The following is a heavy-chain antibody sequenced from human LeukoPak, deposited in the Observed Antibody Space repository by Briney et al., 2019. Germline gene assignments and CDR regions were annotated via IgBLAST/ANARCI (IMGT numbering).Heavy chain of an antibody. J-gene: IGHJ4*02. V-gene: IGHV1-18*01. D-gene: IGHD1-14*01. CDR1: GYTFTSYG. CDR3: AIDPRNIITTPKTPPDY. Sequence: GASVKVSCKASGYTFTSYGISWVRQAPGQGLEWMGWISAYNGNTNYAQKLQGRVTMTTDTSTRTAYMELRSLRSDDTAVYYCAIDPRNIITTPKTPPDYWGQGTLVTVSS. CDR2: ISAYNGNT.